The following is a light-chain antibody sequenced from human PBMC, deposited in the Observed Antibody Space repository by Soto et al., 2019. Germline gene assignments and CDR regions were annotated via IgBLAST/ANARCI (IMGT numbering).Light chain of an antibody. J-gene: IGKJ2*01. CDR2: WAS. CDR3: QQYFTTPQT. V-gene: IGKV4-1*01. CDR1: QSVLRGSNSKNL. Sequence: DIVLTQSPGSLAVSLGETATIKCKSSQSVLRGSNSKNLLAWHQQKPGQPPKELIYWASSREGGVPDRFRGSGSGTDFTLTITNVQADDVAVYYCQQYFTTPQTFGPGTKVEIK.